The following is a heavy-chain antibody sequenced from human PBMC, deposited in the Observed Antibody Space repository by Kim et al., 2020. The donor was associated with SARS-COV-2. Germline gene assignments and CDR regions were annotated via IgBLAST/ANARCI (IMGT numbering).Heavy chain of an antibody. CDR2: IYSSGST. CDR3: ARCSSSLDYYYYGMDV. D-gene: IGHD6-6*01. J-gene: IGHJ6*02. V-gene: IGHV4-4*07. Sequence: SETLSLTCTVSGGSISSYYWSWIRQPAGKGLEWIGRIYSSGSTNYNPSLKSRVTMSVDTSKNQFSLKLSSVAAADTAVYYCARCSSSLDYYYYGMDVWGQWTTVTVSS. CDR1: GGSISSYY.